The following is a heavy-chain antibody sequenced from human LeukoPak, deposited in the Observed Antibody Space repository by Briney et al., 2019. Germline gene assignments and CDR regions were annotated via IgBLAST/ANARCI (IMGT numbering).Heavy chain of an antibody. V-gene: IGHV3-30-3*01. CDR1: GFTFSSYA. D-gene: IGHD6-13*01. CDR3: ARYRIAAAVPFYFDS. CDR2: ISYDGSSE. Sequence: GGSLRLSCAASGFTFSSYAMHWVRQAPGKGLEWVAVISYDGSSEYYADSVQGRFTISRDNAKDTLTLQMNSLRTEDTAIYYCARYRIAAAVPFYFDSWGQGALVAVSS. J-gene: IGHJ4*02.